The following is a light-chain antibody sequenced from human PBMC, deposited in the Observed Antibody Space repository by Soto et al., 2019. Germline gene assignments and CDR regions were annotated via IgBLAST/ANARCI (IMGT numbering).Light chain of an antibody. V-gene: IGKV3-20*01. CDR2: DAS. Sequence: EIVITQYPATLSVSPVERATLSCRASQSVSSYLAWYQQKPGQAPRLLIYDASNRATGIPARFSGSGSGTDFTLTISRLEPEDFAVYYCQHYGSSPRPFGQGTKVAI. J-gene: IGKJ1*01. CDR3: QHYGSSPRP. CDR1: QSVSSY.